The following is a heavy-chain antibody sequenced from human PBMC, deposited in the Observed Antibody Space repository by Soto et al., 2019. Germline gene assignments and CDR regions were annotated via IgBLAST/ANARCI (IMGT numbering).Heavy chain of an antibody. J-gene: IGHJ4*02. CDR1: GGTFSTYS. CDR3: ASSRGNNYGVRTNYYFGY. D-gene: IGHD5-18*01. V-gene: IGHV1-69*06. Sequence: QVQLVQSGAEVKKPGSSVKVSCKTSGGTFSTYSIVWVRQAPGEGLEWMGGIIPIFGTANYAQKFQDRVTITADKSTNTGFMELSSLKSGDTGMYFWASSRGNNYGVRTNYYFGYWGQGTLVTVSS. CDR2: IIPIFGTA.